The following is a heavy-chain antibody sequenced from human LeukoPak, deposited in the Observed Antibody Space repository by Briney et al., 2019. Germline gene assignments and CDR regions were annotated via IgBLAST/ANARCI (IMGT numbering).Heavy chain of an antibody. V-gene: IGHV1-69*04. CDR3: ASLAVAGPWDY. J-gene: IGHJ4*02. Sequence: SVKVSCKASGGTFSSYAISWVRQAPGQGLEWMGRIIPIFGIADYAQKFQGRVTITADKSTSTAYMELSSLRSEDTAVYYCASLAVAGPWDYWGQGTLVTVSS. CDR1: GGTFSSYA. D-gene: IGHD6-19*01. CDR2: IIPIFGIA.